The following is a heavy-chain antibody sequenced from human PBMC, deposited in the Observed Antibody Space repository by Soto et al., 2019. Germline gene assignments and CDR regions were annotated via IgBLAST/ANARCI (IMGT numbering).Heavy chain of an antibody. CDR2: IYYSGST. D-gene: IGHD5-12*01. CDR1: GGSISSSSYY. J-gene: IGHJ5*02. Sequence: PSETLSLTCTVSGGSISSSSYYWGWIRQPPGKGLEWIGSIYYSGSTYYNPSLKSRVTISVDTSKNQFSLKLSSMTAADTAVYYCARSGPGAYFYSGCVDNWFDPWGQGTLVTVSS. V-gene: IGHV4-39*01. CDR3: ARSGPGAYFYSGCVDNWFDP.